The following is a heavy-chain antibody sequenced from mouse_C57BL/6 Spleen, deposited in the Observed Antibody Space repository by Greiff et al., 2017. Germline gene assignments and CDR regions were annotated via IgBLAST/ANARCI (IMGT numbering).Heavy chain of an antibody. CDR1: GYAFSSYW. D-gene: IGHD2-2*01. CDR3: ARWGYDDYYAMDY. Sequence: QVHVKQSGAELVKPGASVKISCKASGYAFSSYWMNWVKQRPGKGLEWIGQIYPGDGDTNYNGKFKGKATLTADKSSSTAYMQLSSLTSEDSAVYFCARWGYDDYYAMDYWGQGTSVTVSS. CDR2: IYPGDGDT. J-gene: IGHJ4*01. V-gene: IGHV1-80*01.